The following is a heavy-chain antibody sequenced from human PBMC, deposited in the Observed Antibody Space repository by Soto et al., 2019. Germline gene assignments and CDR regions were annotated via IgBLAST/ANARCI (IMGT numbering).Heavy chain of an antibody. CDR2: IYHSGIT. J-gene: IGHJ4*02. CDR1: GASVSSGNHY. V-gene: IGHV4-61*01. CDR3: ARGWDANS. Sequence: QVQMQESGPGLVKPSETLSLTCTVSGASVSSGNHYWSWIRQPPGKGLEWIGYIYHSGITNYNPSPKSRVTISADTSRNLFSLKVSSVTAAATAVYYCARGWDANSWGQGTLVTVSS. D-gene: IGHD6-19*01.